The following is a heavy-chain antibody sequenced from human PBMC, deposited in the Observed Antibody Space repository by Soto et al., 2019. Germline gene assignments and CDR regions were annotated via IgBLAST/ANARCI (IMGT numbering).Heavy chain of an antibody. D-gene: IGHD3-16*01. V-gene: IGHV3-30*03. CDR3: ATDANEYLWEYYFDF. Sequence: GGSLRLSCAASGFSFSSYGMHWVRQAPAKGLEWVAFISHDGSNDYYADSVKGRYTISRDNSKNTVYLQMNSLRVEDTAVYYCATDANEYLWEYYFDFWGQGTMGTVSS. J-gene: IGHJ4*02. CDR2: ISHDGSND. CDR1: GFSFSSYG.